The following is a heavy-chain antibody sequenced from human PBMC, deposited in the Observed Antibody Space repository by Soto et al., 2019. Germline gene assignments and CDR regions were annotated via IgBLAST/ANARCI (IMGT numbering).Heavy chain of an antibody. CDR3: GRDDYGIFPY. CDR1: GYSISAYY. J-gene: IGHJ4*02. D-gene: IGHD3-10*01. Sequence: QLQLVQSGTAVTKPGASVKVSCQASGYSISAYYIHWVRQAPGQGLEWMGWIDPKNGGTVSAQKFQGRLTMTRDTSISTVYMDLSGLTSDDTALYYCGRDDYGIFPYWGQGSLVTVSS. V-gene: IGHV1-2*02. CDR2: IDPKNGGT.